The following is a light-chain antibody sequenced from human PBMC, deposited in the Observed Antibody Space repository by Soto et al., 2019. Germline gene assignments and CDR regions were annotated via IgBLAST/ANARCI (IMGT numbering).Light chain of an antibody. CDR1: QSISSW. Sequence: DIQMTQSPSTLSASVGDRITITCRASQSISSWLAWYQQKPGKAPKLLIYDASSLESGVPSRFSGSGSGTEFTLTISSLQPDDFATYYCHQYNSYFPFGQGTRLAI. CDR2: DAS. CDR3: HQYNSYFP. V-gene: IGKV1-5*01. J-gene: IGKJ5*01.